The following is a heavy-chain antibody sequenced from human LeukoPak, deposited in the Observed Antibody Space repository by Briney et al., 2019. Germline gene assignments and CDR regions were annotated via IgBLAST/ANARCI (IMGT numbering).Heavy chain of an antibody. J-gene: IGHJ5*02. CDR2: FTHLETT. CDR3: ARGNRRLGYYGSGSRLPYDS. CDR1: GGSFRGYY. Sequence: SETLSLTCDVYGGSFRGYYWTWIRQSPGKGVEWLGEFTHLETTNYNPSLKSRVTVSVDTSKNQFSLSLTSVTAADTAVYFCARGNRRLGYYGSGSRLPYDSWGQGTLVTVSS. V-gene: IGHV4-34*01. D-gene: IGHD3-10*01.